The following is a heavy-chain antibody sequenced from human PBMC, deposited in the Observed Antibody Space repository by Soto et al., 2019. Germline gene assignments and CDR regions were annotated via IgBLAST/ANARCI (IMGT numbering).Heavy chain of an antibody. Sequence: SVKVSGKASGVTFSSYAISWVRQAPGQGLEWMGGIIPIFGTANYAQKFQGRVTITADESTSTAYMELSSLRSEDTAVYYCARGSGPCGGDCYPYYYYGMDVWGQGTTVTVSS. CDR2: IIPIFGTA. V-gene: IGHV1-69*13. CDR1: GVTFSSYA. D-gene: IGHD2-21*02. J-gene: IGHJ6*02. CDR3: ARGSGPCGGDCYPYYYYGMDV.